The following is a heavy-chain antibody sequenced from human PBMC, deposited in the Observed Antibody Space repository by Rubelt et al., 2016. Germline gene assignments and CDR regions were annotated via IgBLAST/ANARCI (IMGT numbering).Heavy chain of an antibody. Sequence: QVQLVQSGAEVKKPGASVKVSCKASGYTFTSYGISWVRQAPGQGLEWMGWISAYNGNANYAQKVQGRVTMTTDTTTSTAYMELRSLRSDDAAVYYCARDVGGNSVLYYCDYWGQGTLVTVSS. CDR1: GYTFTSYG. V-gene: IGHV1-18*01. CDR3: ARDVGGNSVLYYCDY. J-gene: IGHJ4*02. CDR2: ISAYNGNA. D-gene: IGHD4-23*01.